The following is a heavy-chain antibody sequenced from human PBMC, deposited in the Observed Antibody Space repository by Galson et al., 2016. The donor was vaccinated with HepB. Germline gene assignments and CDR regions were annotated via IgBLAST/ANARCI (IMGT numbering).Heavy chain of an antibody. CDR2: ISPSGWSS. J-gene: IGHJ3*02. Sequence: SLRLSCAASGFTFGSYAMTWVRQAPGKGLPWVSSISPSGWSSHNADSVKGRFTTSRDNSKFTLYLQMNSLRAEDTAVYYCARHLRVGSGAHRDVFDIWGRGTMVSVSS. V-gene: IGHV3-23*01. CDR1: GFTFGSYA. D-gene: IGHD4/OR15-4a*01. CDR3: ARHLRVGSGAHRDVFDI.